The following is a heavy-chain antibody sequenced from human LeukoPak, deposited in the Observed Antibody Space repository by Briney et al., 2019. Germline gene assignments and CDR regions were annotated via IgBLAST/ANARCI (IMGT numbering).Heavy chain of an antibody. Sequence: GGSLRLSCAASGFTFSSYWMHWVRQAPGKGLVWVSRINSDGSSTTYADSVKGRFTISRDNAKNTLYLRMNSLRAEDTAVYYCARSSQYSSCDCWGQGTLVTVSS. V-gene: IGHV3-74*01. J-gene: IGHJ4*02. CDR3: ARSSQYSSCDC. CDR1: GFTFSSYW. CDR2: INSDGSST. D-gene: IGHD6-6*01.